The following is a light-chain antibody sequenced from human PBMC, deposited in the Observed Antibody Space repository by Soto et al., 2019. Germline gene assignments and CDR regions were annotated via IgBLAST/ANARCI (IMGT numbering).Light chain of an antibody. Sequence: DIVLTQSPGTLSLSPGERATLSCRASQSVRGTSLAWYQQKPGQAPRLLIYDASSRATGIPDRFSCGGSGTDFTLTISRLEPEDFAVYYCQHYGSSPPITFGQGTRLEIK. CDR3: QHYGSSPPIT. V-gene: IGKV3-20*01. CDR1: QSVRGTS. J-gene: IGKJ5*01. CDR2: DAS.